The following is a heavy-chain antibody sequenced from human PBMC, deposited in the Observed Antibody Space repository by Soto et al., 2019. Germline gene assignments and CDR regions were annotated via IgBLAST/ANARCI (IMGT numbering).Heavy chain of an antibody. J-gene: IGHJ5*02. CDR3: ARGVVEWFGECSSLNRFDP. V-gene: IGHV4-34*01. CDR1: GGSFSDYY. D-gene: IGHD3-10*01. CDR2: INHSGST. Sequence: SETLSLTCAVYGGSFSDYYWSWIRQPPGKGLEWIGEINHSGSTNHNPSLKSRVTISVDTSKNQFSLKLSSVTAADTAVYYCARGVVEWFGECSSLNRFDPWGQGTLVTVSS.